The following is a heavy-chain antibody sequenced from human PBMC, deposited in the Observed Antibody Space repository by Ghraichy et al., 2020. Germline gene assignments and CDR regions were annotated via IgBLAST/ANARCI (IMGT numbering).Heavy chain of an antibody. CDR2: IYSGGST. J-gene: IGHJ4*02. CDR1: GFTVSSNY. Sequence: LTCAASGFTVSSNYMSWVRQAPGKGLEWVSVIYSGGSTYYADSVKGRFTISRDNSKNTLYLQMNSLRAEDTAVYYCARGSVAGTDYWGQGTLVTVSS. V-gene: IGHV3-66*01. D-gene: IGHD6-19*01. CDR3: ARGSVAGTDY.